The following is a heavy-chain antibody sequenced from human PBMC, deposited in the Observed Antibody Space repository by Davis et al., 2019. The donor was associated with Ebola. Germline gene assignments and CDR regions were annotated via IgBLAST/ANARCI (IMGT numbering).Heavy chain of an antibody. CDR2: ISYNSTYI. V-gene: IGHV3-21*01. CDR1: GFTFSSYN. J-gene: IGHJ6*02. D-gene: IGHD6-6*01. CDR3: ARDKFITPRSHYYGMDG. Sequence: PGGSLRLSCAASGFTFSSYNMNWVRQAPGRGLEWVSSISYNSTYIYYLDSVKGRFTISRDNTKTSLYLQMNSLRAEDTAVYYCARDKFITPRSHYYGMDGWGQGTTVTVSS.